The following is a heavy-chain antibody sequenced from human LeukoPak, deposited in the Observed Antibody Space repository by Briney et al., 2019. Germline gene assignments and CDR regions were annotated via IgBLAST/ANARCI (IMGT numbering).Heavy chain of an antibody. Sequence: GGSLRLSCAASGFTFSSYWMSWVRQAPGKGLEWVANIKQDGSEKYYVDSVKGRFTISRDNAKNSLYLQMNSLRAEDTAVYYCARYGRLSGRYCSGGSCSPADYWGQGTLVTVSS. CDR2: IKQDGSEK. CDR3: ARYGRLSGRYCSGGSCSPADY. J-gene: IGHJ4*02. V-gene: IGHV3-7*01. CDR1: GFTFSSYW. D-gene: IGHD2-15*01.